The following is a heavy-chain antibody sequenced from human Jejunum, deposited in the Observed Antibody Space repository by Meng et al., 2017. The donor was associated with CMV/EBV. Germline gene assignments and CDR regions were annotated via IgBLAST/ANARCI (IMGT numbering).Heavy chain of an antibody. D-gene: IGHD3-3*01. CDR3: ARGGYDFWSAKSPFDY. J-gene: IGHJ4*02. CDR1: FTGHY. Sequence: FTGHYLHWVRQAPGQGLEWMSWINPNTGGTNYAQIFQGRITMTWDTSISAAYMKLTSLTSDDTAVYYCARGGYDFWSAKSPFDYWGQGTLVTVSS. V-gene: IGHV1-2*02. CDR2: INPNTGGT.